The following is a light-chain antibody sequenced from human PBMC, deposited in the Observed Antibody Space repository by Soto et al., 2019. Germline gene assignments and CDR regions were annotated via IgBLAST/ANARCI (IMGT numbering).Light chain of an antibody. V-gene: IGKV1-39*01. CDR3: QQSHGSPYT. CDR2: AAS. J-gene: IGKJ2*01. Sequence: DIQMTQSPSSLSAFVGDTGTITCRASQTITGYLNWYQQKPGKAPKLLIYAASSLQSGVPSRFSGSGSGTDFTLTISSLQPEDFATYYCQQSHGSPYTFGQGTKLEIK. CDR1: QTITGY.